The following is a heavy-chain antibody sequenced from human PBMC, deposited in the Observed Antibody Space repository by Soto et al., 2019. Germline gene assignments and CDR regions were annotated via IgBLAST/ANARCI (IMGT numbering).Heavy chain of an antibody. Sequence: PGGSLRLSCAASGFTFSSYGMHWVRQAPGKGLEWVAVISYDGSNKYYADSVKGRFTISRDNSKNTLYLQMNSLRAEDTAVYYCAKDSGPRGYSYVNYYYYMDVWGKGTTVTVSS. D-gene: IGHD5-18*01. CDR1: GFTFSSYG. CDR3: AKDSGPRGYSYVNYYYYMDV. J-gene: IGHJ6*03. V-gene: IGHV3-30*18. CDR2: ISYDGSNK.